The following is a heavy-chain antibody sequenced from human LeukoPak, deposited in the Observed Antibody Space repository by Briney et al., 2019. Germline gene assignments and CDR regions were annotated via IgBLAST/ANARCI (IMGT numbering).Heavy chain of an antibody. CDR3: ARAGGSYFGHYYYYYYMDV. V-gene: IGHV4-59*01. Sequence: SETLSLTCTVSGGSISSYYWSWIRQPPGKGLEWIGYIYYSGSTNYNPSLKSRVTISVDTSKNQFSLKLSSVTAADTAVYYCARAGGSYFGHYYYYYYMDVWGKGTTVTVSS. CDR1: GGSISSYY. J-gene: IGHJ6*03. CDR2: IYYSGST. D-gene: IGHD1-26*01.